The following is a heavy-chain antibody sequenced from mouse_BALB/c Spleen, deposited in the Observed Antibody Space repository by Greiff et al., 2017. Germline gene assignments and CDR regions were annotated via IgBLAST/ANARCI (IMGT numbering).Heavy chain of an antibody. V-gene: IGHV5-4*02. CDR1: GFTFSDYY. D-gene: IGHD1-1*01. CDR2: ISDGGSYT. J-gene: IGHJ4*01. CDR3: ARERDYYGSYYAMDY. Sequence: DVKLVESGGGLVKPGGSLKLSCAASGFTFSDYYMYWVRQTPEKRLEWVATISDGGSYTYYPDSVKGRFTISRDNAKNNLYLQMSSLKSEDTAMYYCARERDYYGSYYAMDYWGQGTSVTVSS.